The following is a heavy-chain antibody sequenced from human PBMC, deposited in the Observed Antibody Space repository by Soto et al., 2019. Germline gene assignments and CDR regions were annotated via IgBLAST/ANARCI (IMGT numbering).Heavy chain of an antibody. CDR2: ISYDGTKT. CDR1: GFTFSIYA. D-gene: IGHD3-10*01. J-gene: IGHJ4*02. Sequence: QVQLVESGGGVVQPGRSLRVSCAASGFTFSIYAMHWVRQAPGTGLEWVAVISYDGTKTYYADSVKGRFTISRDNSKNTVYLQMNSLRDEDTAVYYCAKDRGPRRRWLIDPFAYWGQGTLVTVSP. V-gene: IGHV3-30*18. CDR3: AKDRGPRRRWLIDPFAY.